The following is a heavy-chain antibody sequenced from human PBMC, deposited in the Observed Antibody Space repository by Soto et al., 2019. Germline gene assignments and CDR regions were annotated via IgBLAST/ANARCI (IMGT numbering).Heavy chain of an antibody. CDR3: VRDRIVAVPAGHDTLDF. J-gene: IGHJ3*01. V-gene: IGHV1-18*01. CDR1: GYTFTSFG. D-gene: IGHD2-2*01. CDR2: FNTYNDKR. Sequence: QVQLVQSGAVVEKPGASVKVSCKTSGYTFTSFGFSWVRQAPGQGLEWIGWFNTYNDKRKYSQKLQGRVSMTTETSTNTVYMELRSLTSDDTAVYYCVRDRIVAVPAGHDTLDFWGQGTMVTVSS.